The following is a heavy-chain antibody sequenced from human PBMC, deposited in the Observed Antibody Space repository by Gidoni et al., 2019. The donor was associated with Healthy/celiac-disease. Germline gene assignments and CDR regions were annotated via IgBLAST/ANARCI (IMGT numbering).Heavy chain of an antibody. CDR3: ARDLTYYDILTGYGY. Sequence: QVQLVESGGGVVQPGRSLRLSCAASGFTFSSYGMHWGRQAPGKGLEWVAVIWYDGSNKYYADSVKGRFTISRDNSKNTLYLQMNSLRAEDTAVYYCARDLTYYDILTGYGYWGQGTLVTVSS. D-gene: IGHD3-9*01. V-gene: IGHV3-33*01. CDR2: IWYDGSNK. CDR1: GFTFSSYG. J-gene: IGHJ4*02.